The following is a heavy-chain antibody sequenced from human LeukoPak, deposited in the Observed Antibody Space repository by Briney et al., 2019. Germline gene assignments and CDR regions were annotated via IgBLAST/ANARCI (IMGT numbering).Heavy chain of an antibody. D-gene: IGHD1-26*01. CDR3: TRGGSYSLAIGY. V-gene: IGHV3-11*04. CDR1: GFTFSDYY. J-gene: IGHJ4*02. Sequence: GGSLRLSCAASGFTFSDYYMTWVRQAPGKGLEWLSYITNRGDTVFYADSVKGRFTVSRDNAKRSLYLQIESLRAEDTAVYFCTRGGSYSLAIGYWGQGTLVTVSS. CDR2: ITNRGDTV.